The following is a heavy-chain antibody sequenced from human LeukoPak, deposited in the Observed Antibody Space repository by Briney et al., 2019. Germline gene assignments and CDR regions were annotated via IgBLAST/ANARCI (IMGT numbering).Heavy chain of an antibody. CDR2: IQYDGSNK. V-gene: IGHV3-30*02. CDR1: GFTFSSYG. CDR3: AKEHGSGSYFDY. D-gene: IGHD3-10*01. Sequence: GGSLRLSCAASGFTFSSYGMHWVRQAPGKGLEWVAFIQYDGSNKYYGNSVKGRFTISGDTSKNTLYLQMNSLRAEDTAVYYCAKEHGSGSYFDYWGQGTLVTVSS. J-gene: IGHJ4*02.